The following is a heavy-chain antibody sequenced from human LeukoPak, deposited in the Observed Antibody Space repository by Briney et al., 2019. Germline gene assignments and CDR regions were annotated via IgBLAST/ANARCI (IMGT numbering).Heavy chain of an antibody. V-gene: IGHV4-4*02. J-gene: IGHJ4*02. Sequence: KPSETLSLTCTVSGGSISRINWWSWVRQPPGKGLEWIGEIYHSGSTNYNPSLKSRVTISVDTSKNQFSLKLSSVTAADTAVYYCARVTVAGTDRGVWYFDYWGQGTLVTVSS. CDR2: IYHSGST. CDR3: ARVTVAGTDRGVWYFDY. D-gene: IGHD6-19*01. CDR1: GGSISRINW.